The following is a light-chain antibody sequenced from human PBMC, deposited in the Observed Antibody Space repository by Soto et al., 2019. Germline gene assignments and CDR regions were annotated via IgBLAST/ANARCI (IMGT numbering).Light chain of an antibody. CDR1: QSVSSN. J-gene: IGKJ1*01. Sequence: ETVMTQSPATLSVSPGERATLSCRASQSVSSNLAWYQQQLGQAPRLLIYGASTRATGIPARFSGSGSGTEFTLTISSLQSEDFAVYYCQQYNNWPWTFGQGTKVDIK. CDR3: QQYNNWPWT. V-gene: IGKV3-15*01. CDR2: GAS.